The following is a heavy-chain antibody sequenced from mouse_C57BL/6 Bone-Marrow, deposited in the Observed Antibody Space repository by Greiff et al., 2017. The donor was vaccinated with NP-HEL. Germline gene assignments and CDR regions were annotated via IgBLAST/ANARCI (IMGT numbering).Heavy chain of an antibody. Sequence: QVQLKQSGAELVMPGASVKLSCKASGYTFTSYWMHWVKQRPGQGLEWIGEIDPSDSYTNYNQKFKGKSTLTVDKSSSTAYMQLSSLTSEDSAVYYCARGSSYDYAMDYWGQGTSVTVSS. V-gene: IGHV1-69*01. CDR3: ARGSSYDYAMDY. D-gene: IGHD1-1*01. CDR1: GYTFTSYW. J-gene: IGHJ4*01. CDR2: IDPSDSYT.